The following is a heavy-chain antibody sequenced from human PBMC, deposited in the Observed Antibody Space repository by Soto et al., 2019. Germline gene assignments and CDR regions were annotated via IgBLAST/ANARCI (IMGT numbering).Heavy chain of an antibody. J-gene: IGHJ4*02. CDR3: VHTVMVHTITGGHYLDY. D-gene: IGHD2-8*01. CDR2: IYWNEDK. CDR1: ASSLSTNGVG. V-gene: IGHV2-5*01. Sequence: PTLVNPTQTLTLTCTFSASSLSTNGVGVGWIRQPPGKPLEWLAVIYWNEDKRYSRSLKSRLSITKDTSKNQVVLTMTTMDPVDTATYYCVHTVMVHTITGGHYLDYWGPGILVTVSS.